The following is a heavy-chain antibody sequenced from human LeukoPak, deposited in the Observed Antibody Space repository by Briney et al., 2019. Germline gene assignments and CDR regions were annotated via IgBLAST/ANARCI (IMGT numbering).Heavy chain of an antibody. CDR2: IWYDGSNK. V-gene: IGHV3-33*01. J-gene: IGHJ4*02. CDR3: ARGGYSYGPTPPYY. Sequence: GGSLRLSCAASGFTFSSYGMHWVRQAPGKGLEWVAVIWYDGSNKYYADSVKGRFTISRDNSKNTLYLQMNSLRAEDTAVYYCARGGYSYGPTPPYYWGQGTLVTVSS. CDR1: GFTFSSYG. D-gene: IGHD5-18*01.